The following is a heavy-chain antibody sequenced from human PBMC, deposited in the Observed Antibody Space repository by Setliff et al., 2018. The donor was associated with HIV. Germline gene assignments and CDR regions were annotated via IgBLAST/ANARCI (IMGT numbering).Heavy chain of an antibody. V-gene: IGHV4-38-2*02. Sequence: SETLSLTCSVSGYSISNGYYWGWIRQSPGRGLEWIGSIYYTGSTNYNPSFKSRVAISLDTSMKRFLLNLTSVTTADTAVYYCARGGSSGWYAVLHFKYWGQGTLVTVSS. CDR2: IYYTGST. D-gene: IGHD6-19*01. CDR3: ARGGSSGWYAVLHFKY. CDR1: GYSISNGYY. J-gene: IGHJ1*01.